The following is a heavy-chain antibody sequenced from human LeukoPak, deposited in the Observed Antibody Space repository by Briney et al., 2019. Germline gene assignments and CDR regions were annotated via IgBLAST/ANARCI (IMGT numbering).Heavy chain of an antibody. J-gene: IGHJ4*02. V-gene: IGHV3-23*01. CDR1: GFTFSSYS. Sequence: PGGSLRLSCAASGFTFSSYSMNWVRQAPGKGLEWVSAISGSGGSTYYADSVKGRFTISRDNSKNTLYLQMNSLRAEDTAVYYCAKGATNDFWSGYYREDFDYWGQGTLVTVSS. CDR3: AKGATNDFWSGYYREDFDY. D-gene: IGHD3-3*01. CDR2: ISGSGGST.